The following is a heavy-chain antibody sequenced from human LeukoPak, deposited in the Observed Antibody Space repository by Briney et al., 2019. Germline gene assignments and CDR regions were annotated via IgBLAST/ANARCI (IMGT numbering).Heavy chain of an antibody. CDR2: IYSGGST. CDR3: AKDLWDYYASGSYYNGVDY. Sequence: QSGGSLRLSCAASGFTVSSNYMSWVRQAPGKGLEWVSVIYSGGSTYYADSVKGRFTISRDNSKKTLYLQMNNLRAEDTAVYYCAKDLWDYYASGSYYNGVDYWGQGTLVTVSS. V-gene: IGHV3-53*05. J-gene: IGHJ4*02. CDR1: GFTVSSNY. D-gene: IGHD3-10*01.